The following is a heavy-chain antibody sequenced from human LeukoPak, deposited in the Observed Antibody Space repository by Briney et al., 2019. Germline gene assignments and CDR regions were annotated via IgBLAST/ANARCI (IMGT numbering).Heavy chain of an antibody. D-gene: IGHD1-7*01. CDR2: IIPILGIA. CDR3: ARGTRVSPAHY. J-gene: IGHJ4*02. Sequence: GASVKVSCKASGGTFSSYAISWVRQAPGQGLEWMGRIIPILGIANYAQKFQGRVTITADKSTSTAYMELSSLRSEDTAVYYCARGTRVSPAHYWGQGTLVTVSS. V-gene: IGHV1-69*04. CDR1: GGTFSSYA.